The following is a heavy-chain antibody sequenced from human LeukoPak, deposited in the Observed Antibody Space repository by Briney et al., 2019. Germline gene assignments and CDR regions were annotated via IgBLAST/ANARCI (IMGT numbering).Heavy chain of an antibody. CDR2: ISGNGAKT. Sequence: GGSLRLSCAASGFTFTNAWMNWVRQAPGKGLEWVSAISGNGAKTYYADSVKGRFTISRDNTKNTLYLQMNSLRAEDTAAYYCAKERESSGYFDYWGQGTLVTVSS. J-gene: IGHJ4*02. CDR1: GFTFTNAW. CDR3: AKERESSGYFDY. D-gene: IGHD3-22*01. V-gene: IGHV3-23*01.